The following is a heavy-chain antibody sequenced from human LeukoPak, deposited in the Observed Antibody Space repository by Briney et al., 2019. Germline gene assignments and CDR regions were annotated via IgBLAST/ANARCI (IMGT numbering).Heavy chain of an antibody. CDR1: GFTFSSYW. CDR2: IKQDGSEK. CDR3: ARDGPISGSLLWFDY. J-gene: IGHJ4*02. V-gene: IGHV3-7*01. D-gene: IGHD3-10*01. Sequence: HAGGSLRLSCAASGFTFSSYWMSWVRQAPGKGLEWVANIKQDGSEKYYVDSVKGRFTITRDNAKNSLYLQMNSLRAEDTAVYYCARDGPISGSLLWFDYWGQGTLVTVSS.